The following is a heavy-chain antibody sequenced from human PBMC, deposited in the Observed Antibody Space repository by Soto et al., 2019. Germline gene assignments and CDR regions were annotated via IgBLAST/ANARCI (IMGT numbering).Heavy chain of an antibody. CDR3: ARAVYCSGSSCYWLDQ. V-gene: IGHV1-69*06. CDR1: GGTFRTYA. D-gene: IGHD2-15*01. CDR2: IIPIFGRP. J-gene: IGHJ5*02. Sequence: QVQLVQSGAEVKKPGSSVMVSCKASGGTFRTYAFSWVRQAPGQGLEWMGGIIPIFGRPNYAQKFQGRVTITADKSTSTVYMELRSLRSEDMAVYYFARAVYCSGSSCYWLDQWGQGTLVTVSS.